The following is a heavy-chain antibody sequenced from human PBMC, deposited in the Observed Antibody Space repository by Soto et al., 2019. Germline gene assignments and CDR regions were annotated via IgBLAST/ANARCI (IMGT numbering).Heavy chain of an antibody. Sequence: EVQLVESGGGLVQPGGSLRLSCAASGFTFSSYSMNWVRQAPGKGLEWVSYISSSSSTIYYADSVKGRFTTSRDNAKNSLYLQMNSLRDEDTAVYYCARVGYCTNGVCYDDYWGQGTLVTVSS. CDR1: GFTFSSYS. CDR3: ARVGYCTNGVCYDDY. J-gene: IGHJ4*02. CDR2: ISSSSSTI. V-gene: IGHV3-48*02. D-gene: IGHD2-8*01.